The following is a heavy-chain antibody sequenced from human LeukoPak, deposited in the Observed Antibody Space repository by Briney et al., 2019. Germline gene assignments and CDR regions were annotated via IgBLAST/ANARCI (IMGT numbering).Heavy chain of an antibody. Sequence: PGGSLRLSCTASGVTFGDYAMSWVRQAPGKGLEWVGFIRSKAYGGTTEYAASVKGRFTISRDDSKSIAYLQMNSLKTEDTAVYYCTSMMTTVVTAYWGQGTLVTVSS. V-gene: IGHV3-49*04. CDR3: TSMMTTVVTAY. D-gene: IGHD4-23*01. CDR2: IRSKAYGGTT. CDR1: GVTFGDYA. J-gene: IGHJ4*02.